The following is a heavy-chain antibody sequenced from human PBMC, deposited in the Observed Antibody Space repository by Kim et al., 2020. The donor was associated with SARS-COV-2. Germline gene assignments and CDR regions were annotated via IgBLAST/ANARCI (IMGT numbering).Heavy chain of an antibody. V-gene: IGHV5-51*01. Sequence: YRPSFQGQVTISADKSISTAYLQWSSLKASDTAMYYCARGRQLAWGWFDPWGQGTLVTVSS. D-gene: IGHD6-6*01. J-gene: IGHJ5*02. CDR3: ARGRQLAWGWFDP.